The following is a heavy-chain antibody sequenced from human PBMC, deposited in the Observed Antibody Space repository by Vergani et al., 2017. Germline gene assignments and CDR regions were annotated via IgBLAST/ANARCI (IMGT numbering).Heavy chain of an antibody. CDR3: ARVRLVPAAIYYMDV. Sequence: QVQLQESGPGLVKPSETLSLTCTVPGGPISSYYWSWIRQPPGKGLEWIGYIYYSGSTNYNPSLKSRVTISVDKSKNQFSLKLSSVTAADTAVYYCARVRLVPAAIYYMDVWGKGTTVTVSS. D-gene: IGHD2-2*01. CDR1: GGPISSYY. V-gene: IGHV4-59*01. CDR2: IYYSGST. J-gene: IGHJ6*03.